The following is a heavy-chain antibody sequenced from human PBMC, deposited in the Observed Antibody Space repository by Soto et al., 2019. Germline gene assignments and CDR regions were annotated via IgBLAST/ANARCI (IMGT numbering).Heavy chain of an antibody. CDR2: IAASSGAT. CDR1: GFTFSNYG. D-gene: IGHD1-26*01. Sequence: PGGSLRLSCGASGFTFSNYGMSWVRQAPGKGLEWVSSIAASSGATYYPDSVKGRFTISRDSSQNTLYLQMSSLRVDGTAIYFCAKNQWELLHWGQGTLVTVSS. CDR3: AKNQWELLH. V-gene: IGHV3-23*01. J-gene: IGHJ4*02.